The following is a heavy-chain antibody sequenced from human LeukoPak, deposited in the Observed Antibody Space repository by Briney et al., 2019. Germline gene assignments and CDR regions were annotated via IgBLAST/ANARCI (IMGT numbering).Heavy chain of an antibody. D-gene: IGHD2-2*02. J-gene: IGHJ3*02. Sequence: GGSLRLSCAASGFTVSTNYMTWVRQAPGKGLEWVSVIYSGGKTNYADSVKGRFTISRDNSKNTLYLQMNSLRAEDTAVYYCARDARGAVVPAAIHGDAFDIWGQGTMVTVSS. V-gene: IGHV3-53*01. CDR1: GFTVSTNY. CDR3: ARDARGAVVPAAIHGDAFDI. CDR2: IYSGGKT.